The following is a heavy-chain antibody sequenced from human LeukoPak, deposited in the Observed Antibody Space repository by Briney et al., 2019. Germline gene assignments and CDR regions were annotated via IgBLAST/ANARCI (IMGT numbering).Heavy chain of an antibody. CDR1: GYTLTELS. CDR2: FDPEDGET. Sequence: ASVKVSCKVSGYTLTELSMHWVRQAPGKGLEWMGGFDPEDGETIYAQKFQGRVTMTEDTSTDTAYMEPSSLRSEDTAVYYCATSTDFWSGYPKPPVYYFDYWGQGTLVTVSS. CDR3: ATSTDFWSGYPKPPVYYFDY. V-gene: IGHV1-24*01. D-gene: IGHD3-3*01. J-gene: IGHJ4*02.